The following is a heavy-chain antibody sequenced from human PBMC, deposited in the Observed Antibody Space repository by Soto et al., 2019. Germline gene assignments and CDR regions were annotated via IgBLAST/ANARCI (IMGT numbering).Heavy chain of an antibody. J-gene: IGHJ4*02. CDR3: AKDILQRGRGHSSSWSG. V-gene: IGHV3-9*01. Sequence: EVQLVESGGGLVQPGRSLRLSCAASGFTFDDYAMHWVRQAPGKGLEWVSGISWNSGSIGYAESVKGRFTISRDNAKNSLYLQMNSLRAEDTALYYCAKDILQRGRGHSSSWSGWGQGTLVTVSS. CDR2: ISWNSGSI. CDR1: GFTFDDYA. D-gene: IGHD6-13*01.